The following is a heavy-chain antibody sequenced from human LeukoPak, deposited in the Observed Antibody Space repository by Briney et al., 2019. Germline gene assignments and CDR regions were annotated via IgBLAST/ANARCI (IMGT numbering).Heavy chain of an antibody. V-gene: IGHV3-7*01. J-gene: IGHJ5*02. CDR3: AREISSWYRTEGRFDP. CDR1: GFTFSNYW. CDR2: IKQDGSEK. Sequence: GGSLRLSCVASGFTFSNYWMTWVRQAPGKGLEWVANIKQDGSEKYYVDSVRGRFTISRDNAKNSLYLQVISLRAEDTAVYYCAREISSWYRTEGRFDPWGQGTLVSVSS. D-gene: IGHD6-13*01.